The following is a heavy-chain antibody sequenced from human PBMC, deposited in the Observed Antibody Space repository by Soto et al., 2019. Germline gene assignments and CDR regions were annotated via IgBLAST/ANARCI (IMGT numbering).Heavy chain of an antibody. Sequence: EVQLVESGGGLVQPGGSLRLSCAASGFTFSSYSMNWVRQAPGKGLEWVSYISSSSSTIYYADSVKGGFTISRDNAKNSLYLQMNSLRAEDTAVYYCARSVVVAVIDYWGQGTLVTVSS. CDR3: ARSVVVAVIDY. D-gene: IGHD2-15*01. CDR2: ISSSSSTI. V-gene: IGHV3-48*01. CDR1: GFTFSSYS. J-gene: IGHJ4*02.